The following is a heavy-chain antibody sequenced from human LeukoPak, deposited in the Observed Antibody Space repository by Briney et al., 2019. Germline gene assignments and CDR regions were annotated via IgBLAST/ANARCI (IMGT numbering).Heavy chain of an antibody. CDR3: AKDFEYVGMDV. V-gene: IGHV3-23*01. J-gene: IGHJ6*02. D-gene: IGHD6-6*01. CDR1: GFTFSNYA. Sequence: PGGSLRLSCVGSGFTFSNYAMTWVRQGPGKGLEWVSTISSSGDGTFYADSVKGRFTVSRDNSKNTLYLQMNSLRAEDTAVYYCAKDFEYVGMDVWGQGTTVTVSS. CDR2: ISSSGDGT.